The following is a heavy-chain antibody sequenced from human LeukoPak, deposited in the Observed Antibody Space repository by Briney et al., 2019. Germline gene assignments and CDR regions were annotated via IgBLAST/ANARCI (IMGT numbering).Heavy chain of an antibody. CDR1: GFTFNNAW. D-gene: IGHD3/OR15-3a*01. CDR3: TAGTGLTDHDY. Sequence: GGSLRLSCAASGFTFNNAWMSWVRQAPGKGLEWVGRIKSKTDDETTDYAAPVKGRFTISRDDSKKHGYLQMNSLKTEDTAVYYCTAGTGLTDHDYWGQGTLVTVSS. V-gene: IGHV3-15*01. CDR2: IKSKTDDETT. J-gene: IGHJ4*02.